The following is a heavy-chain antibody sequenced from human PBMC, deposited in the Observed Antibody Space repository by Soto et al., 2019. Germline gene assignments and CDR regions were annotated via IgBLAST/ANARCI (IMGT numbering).Heavy chain of an antibody. Sequence: SETLSLTCTVSGGSISSSSYSWGWIRQPPGKGLEWIGSIYYSGSTYYNPSLKSRVTISVDTSKNQFSLKLSSVTAADTAVYYCASLHRWYYFDYWGQGTLVTVSS. CDR3: ASLHRWYYFDY. CDR1: GGSISSSSYS. V-gene: IGHV4-39*01. CDR2: IYYSGST. J-gene: IGHJ4*02. D-gene: IGHD6-13*01.